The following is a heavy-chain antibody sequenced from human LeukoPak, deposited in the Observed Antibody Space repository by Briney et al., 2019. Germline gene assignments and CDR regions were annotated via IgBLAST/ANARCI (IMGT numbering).Heavy chain of an antibody. CDR1: GGSISSYY. CDR3: ARPGDSSGYYPFDY. V-gene: IGHV4-59*08. J-gene: IGHJ4*02. D-gene: IGHD3-22*01. CDR2: IYYSGST. Sequence: PSETLSLTCTVSGGSISSYYWSWIRQPPGKGLGWIGYIYYSGSTNYNPSLKSRVTISVDTSKNQFSLKLSSVTAADTAVYYCARPGDSSGYYPFDYWGQGTLVTVSS.